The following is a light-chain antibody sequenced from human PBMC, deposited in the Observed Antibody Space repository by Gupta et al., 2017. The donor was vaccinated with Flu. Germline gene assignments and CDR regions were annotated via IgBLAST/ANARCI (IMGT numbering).Light chain of an antibody. Sequence: NIQMTQSPSAMSASVGDRVTITCRARQGISNYLAWFQQKPGRVPKHLIYAASSLQSGVPSRFSGSEFGTEFTLTISSRQPENFATYYCRQHNSYPPYTFGQGTKLEIK. V-gene: IGKV1D-17*01. J-gene: IGKJ2*01. CDR2: AAS. CDR1: QGISNY. CDR3: RQHNSYPPYT.